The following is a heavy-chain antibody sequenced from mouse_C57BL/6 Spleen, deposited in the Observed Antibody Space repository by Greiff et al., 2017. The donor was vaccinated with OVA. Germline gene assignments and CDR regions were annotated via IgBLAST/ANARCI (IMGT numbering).Heavy chain of an antibody. CDR3: AMRYYDYDVGCAY. Sequence: QVQLQQSGAELVKPGASVKMSCKASGYTFTTYPIEWMKQNHGKSLEWIGNFHPYNDDTKYNEKFKGKATLTVEKSSSTVYLELSRLPSDDSAVDDCAMRYYDYDVGCAYWGQGTLVTVSA. J-gene: IGHJ3*01. D-gene: IGHD2-4*01. CDR1: GYTFTTYP. V-gene: IGHV1-47*01. CDR2: FHPYNDDT.